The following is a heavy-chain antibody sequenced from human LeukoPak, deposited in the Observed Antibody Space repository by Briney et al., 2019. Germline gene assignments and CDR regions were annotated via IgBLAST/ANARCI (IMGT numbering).Heavy chain of an antibody. CDR1: GFTFSSYA. Sequence: GGSLRLSCAASGFTFSSYAMSWVRQAPGKGLEWVSSISSSSSYIYYADSVKGRFTISRDNAKNSLYLQMNSLRAEDTAVYYCARAPLWNYFDYWGQGTLVTVSS. J-gene: IGHJ4*02. V-gene: IGHV3-21*01. CDR2: ISSSSSYI. D-gene: IGHD3-16*01. CDR3: ARAPLWNYFDY.